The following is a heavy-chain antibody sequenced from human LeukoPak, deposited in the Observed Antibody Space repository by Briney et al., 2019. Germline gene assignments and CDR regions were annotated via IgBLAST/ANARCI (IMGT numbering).Heavy chain of an antibody. CDR1: GYTFTSYY. CDR2: INPSGGST. J-gene: IGHJ5*02. CDR3: ARDSLGMTTVTTNWFDP. V-gene: IGHV1-46*01. Sequence: ASVKVSCKASGYTFTSYYMHWVRQAPGQGLEWMGIINPSGGSTSYAQKFQGRVTMTRDTSTSTVYMELSSLRSEDTAVYYCARDSLGMTTVTTNWFDPWGQGTLVTVSS. D-gene: IGHD4-11*01.